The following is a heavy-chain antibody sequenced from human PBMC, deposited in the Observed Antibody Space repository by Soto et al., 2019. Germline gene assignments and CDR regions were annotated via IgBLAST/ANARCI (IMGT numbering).Heavy chain of an antibody. J-gene: IGHJ6*02. CDR3: AKDSGPILSYDFWSGYYTDVYYYYGMDV. Sequence: GGSLRLSCAASGFTFSSYAMSWVRQAPGKGLEWVSAISGSGGSTYYADSVKGRFTISRDNSKNTLYLQMNSLRAEDTAVYYCAKDSGPILSYDFWSGYYTDVYYYYGMDVWGQGTTVTVSS. CDR2: ISGSGGST. V-gene: IGHV3-23*01. CDR1: GFTFSSYA. D-gene: IGHD3-3*01.